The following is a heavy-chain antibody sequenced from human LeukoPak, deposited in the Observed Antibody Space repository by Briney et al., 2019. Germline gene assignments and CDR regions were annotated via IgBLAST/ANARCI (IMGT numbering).Heavy chain of an antibody. CDR2: IIPILGIA. CDR1: GGIFSSYA. Sequence: ASGKVSCKASGGIFSSYAISWVRQAPGQGLEWMGRIIPILGIANYAQKFQGRVTITADKSTSTAYMELSSLRSEDTAVYYCARTAGVLKYYFDYWGQGTLVTVSS. J-gene: IGHJ4*02. V-gene: IGHV1-69*04. D-gene: IGHD7-27*01. CDR3: ARTAGVLKYYFDY.